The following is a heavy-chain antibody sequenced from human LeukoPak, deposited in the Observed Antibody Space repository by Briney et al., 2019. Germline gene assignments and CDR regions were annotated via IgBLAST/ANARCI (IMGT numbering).Heavy chain of an antibody. CDR2: INHSGST. V-gene: IGHV4-34*01. CDR1: GGSFSGYY. CDR3: ARADITEDY. Sequence: SETLSLTCAVYGGSFSGYYWSWIRQPPGKGLEWIGEINHSGSTNYNPSLKSRVTISVDTSKNQFSLKLSSVTAADTAVYYCARADITEDYWGQGTLVTVSS. J-gene: IGHJ4*02. D-gene: IGHD3-10*01.